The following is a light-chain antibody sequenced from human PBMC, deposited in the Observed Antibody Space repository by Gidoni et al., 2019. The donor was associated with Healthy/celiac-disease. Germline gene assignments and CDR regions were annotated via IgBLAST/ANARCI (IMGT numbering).Light chain of an antibody. CDR1: QSISSY. Sequence: DIQMTQSPSSLSASVGDRVTITCRASQSISSYLNWYQQKPGTAPKLLIYAASSLQSGVPSRLSGSGSGTDVTLTISSLQPEDFATYYCQQSYSTPITFGQGTRLEIK. J-gene: IGKJ5*01. V-gene: IGKV1-39*01. CDR3: QQSYSTPIT. CDR2: AAS.